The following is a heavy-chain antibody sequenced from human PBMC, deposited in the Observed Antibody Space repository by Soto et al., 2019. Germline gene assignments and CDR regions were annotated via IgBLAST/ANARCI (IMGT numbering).Heavy chain of an antibody. CDR1: GYTFSRYG. CDR2: ISGYNGDT. Sequence: QGQLVQSGPEVKKPGASVKVSCKASGYTFSRYGISWVRQAPGQGLEWMGLISGYNGDTKYAQKVQGRVTMTIDTSTYTAYMELRSLTSDDTAIYYCAKNGQPPYYYYGMDVWGQGTTVTVSS. V-gene: IGHV1-18*01. D-gene: IGHD2-8*01. J-gene: IGHJ6*02. CDR3: AKNGQPPYYYYGMDV.